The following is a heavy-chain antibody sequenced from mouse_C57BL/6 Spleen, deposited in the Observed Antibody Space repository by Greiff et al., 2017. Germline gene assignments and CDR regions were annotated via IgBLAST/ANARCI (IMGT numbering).Heavy chain of an antibody. CDR1: GYTFTSYG. Sequence: VKLVESGAELARPGASVKLSCKASGYTFTSYGISWVKQRTGQGLEWIGEIYPRSGNTYYNEKFKGKATLTADKSSSTAYMELRSLTSEDSAVYFCARNYGNWYFDDWGQGTTLTVSS. D-gene: IGHD2-1*01. CDR3: ARNYGNWYFDD. J-gene: IGHJ2*01. CDR2: IYPRSGNT. V-gene: IGHV1-81*01.